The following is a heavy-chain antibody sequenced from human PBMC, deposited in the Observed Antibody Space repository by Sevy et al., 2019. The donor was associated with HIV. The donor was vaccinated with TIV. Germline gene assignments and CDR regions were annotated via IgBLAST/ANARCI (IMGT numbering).Heavy chain of an antibody. J-gene: IGHJ4*02. V-gene: IGHV1-8*01. CDR1: GXTFXXXE. CDR3: ARDGQRPXXHXSGXXXY. CDR2: MNPSXGXT. Sequence: ASVKVSCXASGXTFXXXEXNWVRQATGQGLEXMGWMNPSXGXTGYAQKFQGRVTMTRDTSINTAYMELSSLRSEDTAVYYCARDGQRPXXHXSGXXXYWGQGTLVTVSS. D-gene: IGHD5-18*01.